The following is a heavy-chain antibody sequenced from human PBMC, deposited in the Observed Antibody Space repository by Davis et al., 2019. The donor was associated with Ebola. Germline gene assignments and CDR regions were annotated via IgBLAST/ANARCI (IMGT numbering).Heavy chain of an antibody. V-gene: IGHV1-18*01. Sequence: ASVKVSCKASGYTFKNSAISWVRQAPGQGLEWMGWISAYNGNTAYAQILQGRVTMTTETSTSTVYMELRSLTSDDTAVYYCARDLERDDRIGYYLTKVPQFDYWGQGTLVTVTS. J-gene: IGHJ4*02. D-gene: IGHD3-22*01. CDR1: GYTFKNSA. CDR3: ARDLERDDRIGYYLTKVPQFDY. CDR2: ISAYNGNT.